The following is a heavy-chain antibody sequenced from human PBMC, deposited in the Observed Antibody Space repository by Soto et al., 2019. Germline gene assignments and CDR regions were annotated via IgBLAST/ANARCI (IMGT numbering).Heavy chain of an antibody. CDR2: IKQDGSEE. CDR3: ARNRAKFDT. V-gene: IGHV3-7*01. J-gene: IGHJ5*01. Sequence: QSRGSLRLSCVASGLSFTTYWMTCVRQAPGKGLEWVANIKQDGSEEYYVDSVKGRFTISRDDAENSLYLQMNNLRAEDTAVYYCARNRAKFDTRAQRAPVPVS. CDR1: GLSFTTYW. D-gene: IGHD1-26*01.